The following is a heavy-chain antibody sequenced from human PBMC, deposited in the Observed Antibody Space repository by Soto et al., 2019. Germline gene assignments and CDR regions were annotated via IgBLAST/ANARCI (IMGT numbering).Heavy chain of an antibody. V-gene: IGHV4-59*01. J-gene: IGHJ6*03. Sequence: SETLSLTCTVSGGSISSYYWSWIRQPPGKGLEWIGYIYYSGSTNYNPSLKSRVTISVDTSKNQFSLKLSSVTAADTAVYYCARGITIFGVVIGTYYYYYYMDVWGKGTTVTVSS. D-gene: IGHD3-3*01. CDR3: ARGITIFGVVIGTYYYYYYMDV. CDR2: IYYSGST. CDR1: GGSISSYY.